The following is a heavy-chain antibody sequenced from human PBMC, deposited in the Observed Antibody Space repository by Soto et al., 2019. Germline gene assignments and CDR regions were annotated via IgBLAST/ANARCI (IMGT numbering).Heavy chain of an antibody. CDR2: VTGSGSST. CDR1: GFTFSDHA. J-gene: IGHJ2*01. Sequence: EVQLLESGGGLVQPGGSLRLSCAASGFTFSDHAMTWVRQAPGKGLGWVSAVTGSGSSTYSADSVKGRFTISRDNSKNTLYLQMNSLRAEDTAVYYCAKATYGDYEGWYFDLWGRGTLVTVSS. D-gene: IGHD4-17*01. CDR3: AKATYGDYEGWYFDL. V-gene: IGHV3-23*01.